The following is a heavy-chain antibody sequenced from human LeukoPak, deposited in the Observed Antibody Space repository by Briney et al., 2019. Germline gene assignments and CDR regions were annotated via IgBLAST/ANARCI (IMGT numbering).Heavy chain of an antibody. Sequence: PSETLSLTCAVSGGSISSYYWSWIRQPPGKGLEWIGYIYYSGSTNYNPSLKSRVTISVDTSKNQFSLKLSSVTAADTAVYYCARDRQSGTPYYYGMDVWGQGTTVTISS. J-gene: IGHJ6*02. CDR3: ARDRQSGTPYYYGMDV. D-gene: IGHD1-7*01. CDR1: GGSISSYY. CDR2: IYYSGST. V-gene: IGHV4-59*12.